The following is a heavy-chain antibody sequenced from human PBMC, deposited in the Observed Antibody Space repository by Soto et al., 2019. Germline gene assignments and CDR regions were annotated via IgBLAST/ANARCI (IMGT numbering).Heavy chain of an antibody. CDR3: AKDTSKYSNNLPAYYGLDV. Sequence: QVQLVESGGGVVQPGRSLRLSCAASGFTFSSFGMHWVRQAPGKGLECVAFISFDGSNQYYVDSVRGRFIISRDNSKNTLSLQMNNLKAEDTAVYYCAKDTSKYSNNLPAYYGLDVWGQGTTVTVSS. J-gene: IGHJ6*02. CDR1: GFTFSSFG. CDR2: ISFDGSNQ. V-gene: IGHV3-30*18. D-gene: IGHD6-6*01.